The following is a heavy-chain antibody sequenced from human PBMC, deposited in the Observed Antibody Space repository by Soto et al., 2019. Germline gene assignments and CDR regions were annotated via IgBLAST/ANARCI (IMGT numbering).Heavy chain of an antibody. Sequence: GGSLRLSCAASGFTFCRYWMNWVRQTPGKGLVWGSRIDSDGTDTDYAVSVKGRFTISRDNAKNTLYLQMNSLRAEDTAVYYCVRDDFSFDYWGQGTLVTVSS. J-gene: IGHJ4*02. CDR3: VRDDFSFDY. D-gene: IGHD4-4*01. CDR2: IDSDGTDT. V-gene: IGHV3-74*01. CDR1: GFTFCRYW.